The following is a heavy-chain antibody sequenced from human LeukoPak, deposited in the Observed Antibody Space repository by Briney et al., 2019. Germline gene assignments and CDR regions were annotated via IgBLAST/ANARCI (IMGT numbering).Heavy chain of an antibody. V-gene: IGHV3-9*01. D-gene: IGHD3-10*01. CDR2: ISWNSGSI. CDR1: GFTFDDYA. Sequence: GGSLRLSCAASGFTFDDYAMHWVRQAPGKGLEWVSGISWNSGSIGYADSVKGRFTISRDNSKNTLYLQMNSLRAEDTAVYYCARPYGSGSYDAFDIWGQGTMVTVSS. CDR3: ARPYGSGSYDAFDI. J-gene: IGHJ3*02.